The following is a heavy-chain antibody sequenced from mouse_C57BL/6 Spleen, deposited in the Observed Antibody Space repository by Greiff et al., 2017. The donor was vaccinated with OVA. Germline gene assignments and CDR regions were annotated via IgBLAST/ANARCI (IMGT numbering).Heavy chain of an antibody. Sequence: VQLQESGAELVRPGASVTLSCKASGYTFTDYEMHWVKQTPVHGLEWIGAIDPETGGTAYNQKFKGKAILTADKSSSTAYMELRSLTSEDSAVYYCTRGDSNLYYFDYWGQGTTLTVSS. CDR2: IDPETGGT. J-gene: IGHJ2*01. D-gene: IGHD2-5*01. CDR1: GYTFTDYE. V-gene: IGHV1-15*01. CDR3: TRGDSNLYYFDY.